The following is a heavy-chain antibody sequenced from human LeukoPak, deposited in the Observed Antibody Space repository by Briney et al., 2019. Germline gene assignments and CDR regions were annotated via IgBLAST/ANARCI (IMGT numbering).Heavy chain of an antibody. V-gene: IGHV3-23*01. D-gene: IGHD3-22*01. CDR3: AKDLSRRYYYDSSGYWS. Sequence: GGSLRLYCAASGFTFSSYAMSWVRQAPGQGLEWVSAISGSGGSTYYADSVKGRFTISRDNSKNTLYLQMNSLRAEDTAVYYCAKDLSRRYYYDSSGYWSWGQGTLVTVSS. CDR2: ISGSGGST. CDR1: GFTFSSYA. J-gene: IGHJ5*02.